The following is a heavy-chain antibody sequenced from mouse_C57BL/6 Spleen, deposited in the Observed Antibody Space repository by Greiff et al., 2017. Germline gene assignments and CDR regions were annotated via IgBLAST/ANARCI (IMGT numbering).Heavy chain of an antibody. J-gene: IGHJ3*01. CDR2: INPSSGYT. D-gene: IGHD1-1*01. CDR3: ARYYGSSYSFAY. CDR1: GYTFTSYW. Sequence: QVQLKESGAELAKPGASVKLSCKASGYTFTSYWMHWVQQRPGQGLEWIGYINPSSGYTKYNQKFKDKATLTADKSSSTAYMQLSNLTYEDSAVYYCARYYGSSYSFAYWGQGTLVTVSA. V-gene: IGHV1-7*01.